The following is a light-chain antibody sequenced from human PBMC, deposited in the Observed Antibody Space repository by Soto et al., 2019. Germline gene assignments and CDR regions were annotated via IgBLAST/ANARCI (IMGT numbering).Light chain of an antibody. CDR1: QSVSSY. V-gene: IGKV3-11*01. CDR2: DAS. CDR3: QQHSNWPLT. Sequence: EIVLTQSPATLSLSPGERATLSCRASQSVSSYLAWYQQKPGQAPRLLIYDASNRATGIPARYSGSWSGTDFTHTISSLEPEDFAVYYGQQHSNWPLTFGGGTKVEIK. J-gene: IGKJ4*01.